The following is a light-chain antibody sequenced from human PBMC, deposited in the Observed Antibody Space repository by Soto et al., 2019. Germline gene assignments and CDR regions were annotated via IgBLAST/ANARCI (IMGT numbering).Light chain of an antibody. CDR1: SSDIGRYNL. J-gene: IGLJ2*01. CDR3: CSYAGGASVV. CDR2: EDI. Sequence: QSALTQPASVSGSPGQSITISCTGTSSDIGRYNLVSWYQQHPGKAPKLIIYEDIERPSGVSDRFCGSKSGNTASLTISGLQTEDEADYYCCSYAGGASVVFGGGTKLTVL. V-gene: IGLV2-23*01.